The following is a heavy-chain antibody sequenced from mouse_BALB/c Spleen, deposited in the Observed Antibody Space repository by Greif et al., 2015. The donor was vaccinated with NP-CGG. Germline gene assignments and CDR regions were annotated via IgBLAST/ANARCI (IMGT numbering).Heavy chain of an antibody. CDR1: GYTFSSYW. V-gene: IGHV1-9*01. J-gene: IGHJ3*01. D-gene: IGHD2-4*01. Sequence: VQLQQSGAELMKPGASVKISCKATGYTFSSYWIEWVKQRPGHGLEWIGEILPGSGSTNYNEKFKGKATFTADTSSNTAYMQLSSLTSEDSAVYYCARGGDYDAWFAYWGQGTLVTVSA. CDR3: ARGGDYDAWFAY. CDR2: ILPGSGST.